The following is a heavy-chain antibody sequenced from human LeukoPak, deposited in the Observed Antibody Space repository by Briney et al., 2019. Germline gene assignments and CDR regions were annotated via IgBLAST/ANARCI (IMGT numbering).Heavy chain of an antibody. CDR2: ISSSGSTI. J-gene: IGHJ4*02. CDR1: GFTFSDYY. Sequence: PGRSLRLSCAASGFTFSDYYMGWIRQAPGKGLEWVSYISSSGSTIYYADSVKGRFTISRDNAKNSLYLQMNSLRAEDTALYYCARIRYCTNGVCYREYYFDYWGQGTLVTVSS. D-gene: IGHD2-8*01. V-gene: IGHV3-11*04. CDR3: ARIRYCTNGVCYREYYFDY.